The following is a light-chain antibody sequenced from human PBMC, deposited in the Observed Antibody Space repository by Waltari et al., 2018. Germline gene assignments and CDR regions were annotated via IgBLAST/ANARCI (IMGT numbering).Light chain of an antibody. CDR3: NSRDSSGNHVV. V-gene: IGLV3-19*01. CDR2: GKN. J-gene: IGLJ2*01. Sequence: SSELTQDPAVSVALGQTVRITCQGDSLRSYYASWYQQKPGQAPGLVIYGKNNRPAGIPDRFSGPSSGNTASLTITGAQAEDEADYYCNSRDSSGNHVVFGGGTKLTVL. CDR1: SLRSYY.